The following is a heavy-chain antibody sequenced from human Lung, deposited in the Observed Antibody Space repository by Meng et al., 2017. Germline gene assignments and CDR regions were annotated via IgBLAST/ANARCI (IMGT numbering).Heavy chain of an antibody. Sequence: VELTQGGEGLLKTSETMSLTCVGSGGAGSYYYWSWIRQPPGKGLEWIGEINHSGSTNYNPSLESRATISVDTSQNNLSLKLSSVTAADSAVYYCARGPTTMAHDFDYWGQGTPVTVSS. CDR3: ARGPTTMAHDFDY. CDR2: INHSGST. J-gene: IGHJ4*02. CDR1: GGAGSYYY. V-gene: IGHV4-34*01. D-gene: IGHD4-11*01.